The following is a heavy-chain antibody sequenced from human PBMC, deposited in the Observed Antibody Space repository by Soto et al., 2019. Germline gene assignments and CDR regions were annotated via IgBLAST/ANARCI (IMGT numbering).Heavy chain of an antibody. J-gene: IGHJ4*02. CDR2: INHSGST. D-gene: IGHD2-2*02. V-gene: IGHV4-34*01. CDR3: ARLHSRAIPFDY. CDR1: GGSFSGYY. Sequence: SETLSLTCAVYGGSFSGYYWSWIRQPPGKGLEWIGEINHSGSTNYNPSLKSRVTISVDTSKNQFSLKLSSVTAADTAVYYCARLHSRAIPFDYWGQGTLVTVSS.